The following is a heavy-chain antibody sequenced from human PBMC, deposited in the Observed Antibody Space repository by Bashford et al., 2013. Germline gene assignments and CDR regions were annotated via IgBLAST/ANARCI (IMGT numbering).Heavy chain of an antibody. V-gene: IGHV3-23*01. CDR2: MSGSGST. CDR3: ARGNYGGYVADFLAY. J-gene: IGHJ4*02. D-gene: IGHD5-12*01. Sequence: VRQAPGKGLEWVSAMSGSGSTYYADSVKGRFTVSRDNSKDTLYLQMNSLRAEDTAVYYCARGNYGGYVADFLAYWGLGTLVTVSS.